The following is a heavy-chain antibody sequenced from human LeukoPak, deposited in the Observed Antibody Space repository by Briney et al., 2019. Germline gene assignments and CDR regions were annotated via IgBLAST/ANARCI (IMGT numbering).Heavy chain of an antibody. J-gene: IGHJ5*02. D-gene: IGHD6-13*01. Sequence: GGSLRLSCAASGFTFSSYSMNWVRQAPGKGLEWVSYISSSSSTIYYADSVKGRFTISRDNAKNSLCLQMNSLRAEDTAVYYCAKDMGSALSSSSHSREKNWFDPWGQGTLVTVSS. CDR1: GFTFSSYS. CDR2: ISSSSSTI. CDR3: AKDMGSALSSSSHSREKNWFDP. V-gene: IGHV3-48*01.